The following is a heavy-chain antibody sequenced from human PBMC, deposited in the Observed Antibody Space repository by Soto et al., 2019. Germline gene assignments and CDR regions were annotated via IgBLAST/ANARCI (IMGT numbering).Heavy chain of an antibody. D-gene: IGHD3-10*01. CDR3: ARYDGEKNWFDP. V-gene: IGHV3-48*02. Sequence: GGSLRLSCAASGFTFNTYNMNWVRQAPGKGLEWISYISSSSTIYYAASVKGRFTISRDNARNSLYLQMNSLRDEDTAVYYCARYDGEKNWFDPRGQGTLVTVSS. CDR2: ISSSSTI. CDR1: GFTFNTYN. J-gene: IGHJ5*02.